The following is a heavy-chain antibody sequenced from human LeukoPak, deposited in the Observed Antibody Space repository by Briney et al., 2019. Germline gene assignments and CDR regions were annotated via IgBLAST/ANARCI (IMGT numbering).Heavy chain of an antibody. CDR1: GYSFTTYW. V-gene: IGHV5-51*01. CDR3: ARSESSSWPFDY. Sequence: GESLKISCKGSGYSFTTYWIGWVRQMPGKGLEWMGIIYPGDSDVRYSPSFQGHVTISVDKSISTAYLQWSSLKASDNAIYYCARSESSSWPFDYWGQGTLVTVS. J-gene: IGHJ4*02. CDR2: IYPGDSDV. D-gene: IGHD6-13*01.